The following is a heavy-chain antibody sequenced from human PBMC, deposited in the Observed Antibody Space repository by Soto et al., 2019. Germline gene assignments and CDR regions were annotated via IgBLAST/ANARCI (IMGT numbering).Heavy chain of an antibody. Sequence: SETLSLTCTVSGGSISSGGYYWSWIRQHPGKGLEWIGYIYYSGSTYYNPSLKSRVTISVDTSKNQFSLKLSSVTAADTAVYYCARVCSGGSCYPGGRVYYMDVWGKGTTVTVSS. CDR1: GGSISSGGYY. D-gene: IGHD2-15*01. J-gene: IGHJ6*03. V-gene: IGHV4-31*03. CDR3: ARVCSGGSCYPGGRVYYMDV. CDR2: IYYSGST.